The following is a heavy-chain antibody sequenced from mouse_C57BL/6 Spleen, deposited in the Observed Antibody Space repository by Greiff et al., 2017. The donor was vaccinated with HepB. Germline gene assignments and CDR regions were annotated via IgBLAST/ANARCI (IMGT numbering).Heavy chain of an antibody. V-gene: IGHV1-82*01. CDR3: ARSDYCRIDY. J-gene: IGHJ4*01. CDR2: IYPGDGDT. D-gene: IGHD2-4*01. CDR1: GYAFSSSW. Sequence: QVQLQQSGPELVKPGASVKISCKASGYAFSSSWMNWVKQRPGKGLEWIGRIYPGDGDTNYNGKFKGKATLTADKSSSTAYMQLSSLTAEDSAVYFFARSDYCRIDYWGQGTSVTVSS.